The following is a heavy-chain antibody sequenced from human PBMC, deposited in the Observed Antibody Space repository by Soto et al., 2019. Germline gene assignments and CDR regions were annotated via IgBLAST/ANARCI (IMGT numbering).Heavy chain of an antibody. J-gene: IGHJ6*02. D-gene: IGHD3-3*01. CDR2: IYTSGST. V-gene: IGHV4-4*07. CDR1: GGSISSYY. Sequence: SETLSLTCTVSGGSISSYYWSWIRQPAGKGLEWIGRIYTSGSTNYNPSLKSRVTMSVDTSKNQFSLKLSSVTAADTAVYYCARGTPYYDFWSGSYYYYGMDVWGQGTRVTVSS. CDR3: ARGTPYYDFWSGSYYYYGMDV.